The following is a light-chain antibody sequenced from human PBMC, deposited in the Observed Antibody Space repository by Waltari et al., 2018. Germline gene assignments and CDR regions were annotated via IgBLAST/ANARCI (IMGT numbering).Light chain of an antibody. CDR1: TDYLGGFHL. J-gene: IGLJ2*01. V-gene: IGLV2-14*03. Sequence: QSALTQPASVSASPGQSITLSATGTTDYLGGFHLVSWYQQHPVQAPKLIIYDVFKRPSGVYNRFSGSKSLNTASLSISGLQAEDEGVYYCSAYTSWSTVIFGGGTKLAVL. CDR3: SAYTSWSTVI. CDR2: DVF.